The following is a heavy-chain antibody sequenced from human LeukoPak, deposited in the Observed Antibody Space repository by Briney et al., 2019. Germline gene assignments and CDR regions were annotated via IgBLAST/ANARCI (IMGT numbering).Heavy chain of an antibody. CDR2: ISSSSSYI. CDR1: GLTFSSYS. J-gene: IGHJ4*02. D-gene: IGHD6-19*01. V-gene: IGHV3-21*01. Sequence: GGSLRLSCAASGLTFSSYSMNWVRQAPGKGLEWVSSISSSSSYIYYADSVKGRFTISRDNAKNSLYLQMNSLRAEDTAVYYCARVNSSGWYDYFDYWGQGTLVTVSS. CDR3: ARVNSSGWYDYFDY.